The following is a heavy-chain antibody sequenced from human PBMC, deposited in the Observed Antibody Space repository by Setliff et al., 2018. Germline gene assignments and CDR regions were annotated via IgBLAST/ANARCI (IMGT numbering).Heavy chain of an antibody. J-gene: IGHJ4*02. Sequence: PTLVNPTETLTLICTFSGFSLSTTGVGVGWIRQPPGRALEWVALIFWDDDKRYSPSLKSRLTITKYTSTNQVVPTMTNMDPVDTGTYYCAYTSRVDHSGHYHFASWGQGPLVTVSS. CDR1: GFSLSTTGVG. CDR3: AYTSRVDHSGHYHFAS. D-gene: IGHD2-21*02. CDR2: IFWDDDK. V-gene: IGHV2-5*02.